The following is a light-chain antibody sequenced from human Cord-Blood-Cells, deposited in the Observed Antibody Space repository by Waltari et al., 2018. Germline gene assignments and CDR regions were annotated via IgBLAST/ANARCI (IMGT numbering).Light chain of an antibody. CDR2: DAS. Sequence: DIVSTQPPATLSLSPGERATLSCRASQSVRRYLAWYPQQPGHAPRLLIWDASNRATDIPARLSGSVSGRVFTLTISSLEPEDFAVYYCQQRSNWPLTFGGGTKVEIK. CDR3: QQRSNWPLT. J-gene: IGKJ4*01. CDR1: QSVRRY. V-gene: IGKV3-11*02.